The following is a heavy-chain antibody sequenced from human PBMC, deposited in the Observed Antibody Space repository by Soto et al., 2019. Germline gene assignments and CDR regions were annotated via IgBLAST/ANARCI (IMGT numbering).Heavy chain of an antibody. CDR3: ARIYNWNYVARGTVGSVDY. J-gene: IGHJ4*02. CDR2: INHSGST. Sequence: SETLSLTCAVYGGSFSGYYWSWIRQPPGKGLEWIGEINHSGSTNYNPSLKSRVNITVDTSKNQFSMKLSSVTSADTAVYYCARIYNWNYVARGTVGSVDYWGQGTLVTVSS. V-gene: IGHV4-34*01. CDR1: GGSFSGYY. D-gene: IGHD1-7*01.